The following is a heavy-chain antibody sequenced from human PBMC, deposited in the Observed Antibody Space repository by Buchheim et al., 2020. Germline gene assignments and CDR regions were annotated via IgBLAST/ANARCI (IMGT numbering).Heavy chain of an antibody. Sequence: QLQLQESGPGLVKPSETLSLTYTVSGGSISSSSYYWGWIRQPPGRGLEWIGSIYYSGSTYYNPSLKSRVTISVDTSKNQFSLKLSSVTAADTAVYYCARRRGGSYRQDYWGQGTL. CDR1: GGSISSSSYY. V-gene: IGHV4-39*01. D-gene: IGHD1-26*01. CDR3: ARRRGGSYRQDY. CDR2: IYYSGST. J-gene: IGHJ4*02.